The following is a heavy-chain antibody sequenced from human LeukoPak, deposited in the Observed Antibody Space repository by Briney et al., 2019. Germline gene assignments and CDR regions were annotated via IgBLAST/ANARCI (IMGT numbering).Heavy chain of an antibody. J-gene: IGHJ5*02. D-gene: IGHD2-2*01. CDR2: ISSSGSTV. CDR3: APRPRYCSSTSCP. V-gene: IGHV3-48*03. Sequence: PGGSLRLSCAASGFTFSSYEMNWVRQAPGKGLEWISYISSSGSTVYYADSVKGRFTISRDNAKNSLYLQMNSLGAEDTALYYCAPRPRYCSSTSCPWGQGTLVTVSS. CDR1: GFTFSSYE.